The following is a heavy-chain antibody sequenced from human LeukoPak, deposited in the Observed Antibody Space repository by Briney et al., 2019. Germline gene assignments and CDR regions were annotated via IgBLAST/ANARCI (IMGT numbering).Heavy chain of an antibody. J-gene: IGHJ6*04. CDR3: ARGGTTYCSGGSCSYRYYYYGMDV. CDR1: GGSFSGYY. D-gene: IGHD2-15*01. CDR2: INHSGGT. V-gene: IGHV4-34*01. Sequence: SETLSLTCAVYGGSFSGYYWSWIRQPPGKGLEWIGEINHSGGTNYNPSLKSRVTISVDTSKNQFSLKLSSVTAADTAVYYCARGGTTYCSGGSCSYRYYYYGMDVWGKGTTVTVSS.